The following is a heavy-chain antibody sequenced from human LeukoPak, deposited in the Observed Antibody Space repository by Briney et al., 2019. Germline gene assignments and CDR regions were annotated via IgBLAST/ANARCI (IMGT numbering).Heavy chain of an antibody. Sequence: PGGSLRLSCAASGFTFSSYGMHWVRQAPGKGLEWVAVISYDGTNKYYAASVKGRFTISRDNSKNTLYLQMNSLRAEDTAVYYCAKGLQLWAPIDYWGQGTLVTVSS. V-gene: IGHV3-30*18. J-gene: IGHJ4*02. CDR3: AKGLQLWAPIDY. CDR2: ISYDGTNK. D-gene: IGHD5-18*01. CDR1: GFTFSSYG.